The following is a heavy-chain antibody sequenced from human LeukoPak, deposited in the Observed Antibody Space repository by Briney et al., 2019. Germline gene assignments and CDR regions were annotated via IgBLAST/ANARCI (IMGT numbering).Heavy chain of an antibody. J-gene: IGHJ5*02. CDR2: IIPIFGTA. Sequence: ASVKVSCKASGGTFSSYAISWVRQAPGQGLEWMGGIIPIFGTANYAQKFQGRVTITADESTSTAYMELSSLRSEDTAVYYCARDGGSRYFDWLSGDNWFDPWGQGTLVTVSS. CDR3: ARDGGSRYFDWLSGDNWFDP. CDR1: GGTFSSYA. D-gene: IGHD3-9*01. V-gene: IGHV1-69*13.